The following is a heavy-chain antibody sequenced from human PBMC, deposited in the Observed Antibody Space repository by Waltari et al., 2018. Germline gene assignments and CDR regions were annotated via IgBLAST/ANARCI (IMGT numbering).Heavy chain of an antibody. CDR2: INWKGDKV. CDR1: GFTFADYG. D-gene: IGHD3-22*01. Sequence: VESGGGVIRPGGSLRLPCVASGFTFADYGMSWVRQGPGKGLEWIAGINWKGDKVAYGDAVRGRFIISRDNAKNLLYLQMNTVGLDDTALYYCARGGDSSWPRWGQGTLVTVSA. V-gene: IGHV3-20*04. J-gene: IGHJ4*02. CDR3: ARGGDSSWPR.